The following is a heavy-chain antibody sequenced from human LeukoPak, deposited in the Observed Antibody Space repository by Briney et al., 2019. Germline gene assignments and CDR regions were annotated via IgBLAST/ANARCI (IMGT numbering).Heavy chain of an antibody. D-gene: IGHD1-14*01. CDR3: ARGGYHPYFYMDV. CDR1: GFTVSSNY. J-gene: IGHJ6*03. CDR2: ISYDGSNK. V-gene: IGHV3-30*03. Sequence: PGGSLRLSCAASGFTVSSNYMSWVRQAPGKGLEWVAVISYDGSNKYYADSVKGRFTISRDDSKYTLYLQMNSLRAEDTAVYFCARGGYHPYFYMDVWGKGTTVTVSS.